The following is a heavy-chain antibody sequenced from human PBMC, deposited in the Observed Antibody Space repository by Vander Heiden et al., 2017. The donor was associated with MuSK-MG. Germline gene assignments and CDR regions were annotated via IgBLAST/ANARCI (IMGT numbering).Heavy chain of an antibody. V-gene: IGHV4-34*01. CDR1: GGPLSGYY. D-gene: IGHD6-19*01. CDR3: ARGRGTIGWYQEDPQDLEY. J-gene: IGHJ4*02. CDR2: INRSGST. Sequence: QVQLQQWGAGLLKPSETLSLTCAVHGGPLSGYYWSWIRQPPGKGLEWIGEINRSGSTNYNPSLKRRVTISVDTSQNQFSLKLSSVTVADTAIYYCARGRGTIGWYQEDPQDLEYWGQGTLVTLSS.